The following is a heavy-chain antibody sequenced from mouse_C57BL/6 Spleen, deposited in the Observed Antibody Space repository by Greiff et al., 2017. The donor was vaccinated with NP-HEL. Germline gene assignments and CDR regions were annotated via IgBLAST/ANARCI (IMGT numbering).Heavy chain of an antibody. CDR3: ARYGYGSSYGNYFDY. CDR1: GYAFSSSW. Sequence: VKLQESGPELVKPGASVKISCKASGYAFSSSWMNWVKQRPGKGLEWIGRIYPGDGDTNYNGKFKGKATLTADKSSSTAYMQLSSLTSEDSAVYFCARYGYGSSYGNYFDYWGQGTTLTVSS. D-gene: IGHD1-1*01. CDR2: IYPGDGDT. V-gene: IGHV1-82*01. J-gene: IGHJ2*01.